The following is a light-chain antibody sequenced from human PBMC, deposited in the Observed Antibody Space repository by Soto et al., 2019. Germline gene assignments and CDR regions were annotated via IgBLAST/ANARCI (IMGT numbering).Light chain of an antibody. V-gene: IGLV2-14*01. CDR2: EVS. Sequence: QSVLTQPASVSGSPGQPITISCTGTSSDVGGYKYVSWYQQHPGKAPKLMIYEVSNRPSWVSNRFSGSKSGNTASLNISGLQAEDEADYYWRSYTSSSTLRVFGGGTQLTVL. CDR3: RSYTSSSTLRV. CDR1: SSDVGGYKY. J-gene: IGLJ3*02.